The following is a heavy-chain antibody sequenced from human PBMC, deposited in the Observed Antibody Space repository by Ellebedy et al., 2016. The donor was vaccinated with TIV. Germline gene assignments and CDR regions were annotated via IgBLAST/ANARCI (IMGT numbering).Heavy chain of an antibody. CDR3: VKSRNYYDILTGYYVDAFDI. V-gene: IGHV3-7*01. CDR2: IKQDGSEK. CDR1: GFTFSSFW. J-gene: IGHJ3*02. D-gene: IGHD3-9*01. Sequence: GESLKISCAASGFTFSSFWMSWVRQAPGKGLEWVANIKQDGSEKYYVDSVKGRFTISRDNAKNSLYLQMNSLRAEDTAVYYCVKSRNYYDILTGYYVDAFDIWGQGTMVTVSS.